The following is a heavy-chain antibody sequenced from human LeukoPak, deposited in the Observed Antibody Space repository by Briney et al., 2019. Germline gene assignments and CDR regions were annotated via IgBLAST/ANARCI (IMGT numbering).Heavy chain of an antibody. Sequence: SETLSLTCTVSGGSISSGSYYWSWIRQPAGKGLEWIGRIYTSGSTNYNPSLKSRVTISVDTSKNQFSLKLSSVTAADTAVYYCARPGGDFWSGYSTHYFDYWGQGTLVTVSS. V-gene: IGHV4-61*02. CDR2: IYTSGST. D-gene: IGHD3-3*01. J-gene: IGHJ4*02. CDR3: ARPGGDFWSGYSTHYFDY. CDR1: GGSISSGSYY.